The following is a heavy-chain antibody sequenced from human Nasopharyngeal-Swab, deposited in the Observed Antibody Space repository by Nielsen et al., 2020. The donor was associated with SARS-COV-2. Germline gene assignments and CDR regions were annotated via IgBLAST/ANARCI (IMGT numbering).Heavy chain of an antibody. CDR2: ISSSGSTI. V-gene: IGHV3-11*04. CDR1: GFTLSEYH. Sequence: GGSLSLSCAASGFTLSEYHMSWIRQATGKGLEWVSYISSSGSTIYCADSEKGRFTISRDNAKNSLYLQMNSLRAEDTAVYYCASLLWFGELPSDYYYYSMDVWGQGTTVTVSS. J-gene: IGHJ6*02. CDR3: ASLLWFGELPSDYYYYSMDV. D-gene: IGHD3-10*01.